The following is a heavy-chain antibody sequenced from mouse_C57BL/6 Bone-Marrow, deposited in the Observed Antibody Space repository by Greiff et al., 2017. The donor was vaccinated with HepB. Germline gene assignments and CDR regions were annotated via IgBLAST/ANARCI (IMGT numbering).Heavy chain of an antibody. Sequence: EVQLQESGPELVKPGASVKISCKASGYSFTGYYMNWVKQSPEKSLEWIGEINPSTGGTTYNQKFKAKATLTVDKSSSTAYMQLKSLTSEDSAVYYCARWDSNYYWGQGTTLTVSS. J-gene: IGHJ2*01. CDR3: ARWDSNYY. V-gene: IGHV1-42*01. D-gene: IGHD2-5*01. CDR1: GYSFTGYY. CDR2: INPSTGGT.